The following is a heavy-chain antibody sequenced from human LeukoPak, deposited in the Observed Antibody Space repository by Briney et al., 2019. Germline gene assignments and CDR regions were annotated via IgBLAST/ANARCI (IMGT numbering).Heavy chain of an antibody. J-gene: IGHJ4*02. CDR3: ARVDTAMVSTPSSFDY. CDR1: GYTFTGYY. CDR2: INPNSGGT. Sequence: ASVKVSCKASGYTFTGYYMHWVRQAPGQGLEWIGWINPNSGGTNYAQKFQGRVNMTRDTSISTAYMELSRLRSDDTAVYYCARVDTAMVSTPSSFDYWGQGTLVTVSS. V-gene: IGHV1-2*02. D-gene: IGHD5-18*01.